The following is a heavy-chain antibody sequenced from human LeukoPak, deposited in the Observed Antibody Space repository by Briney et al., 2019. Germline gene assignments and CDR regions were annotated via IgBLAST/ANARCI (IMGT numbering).Heavy chain of an antibody. V-gene: IGHV3-30*02. CDR2: IRYDGSNK. J-gene: IGHJ3*02. Sequence: GGSLRLSCAASGFTFSSYGMHWVRQAPGKGLEWVAFIRYDGSNKYYADSVKGRFTISRDNAKNSLYLQMNSLRAEDTAVYYCARDGREQWLAISAFDIWGQGTMVTVSS. D-gene: IGHD6-19*01. CDR3: ARDGREQWLAISAFDI. CDR1: GFTFSSYG.